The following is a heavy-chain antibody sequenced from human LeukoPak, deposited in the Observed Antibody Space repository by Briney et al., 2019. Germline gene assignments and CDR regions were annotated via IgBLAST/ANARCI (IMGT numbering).Heavy chain of an antibody. CDR3: ARVGSGCSSTSCYLYNYYYYYYMDV. CDR1: GFTFRVYY. V-gene: IGHV3-11*04. CDR2: ICSGGSII. J-gene: IGHJ6*03. D-gene: IGHD2-2*01. Sequence: PGGSLRLSCAASGFTFRVYYMSWMRGAPGEGLEWVSYICSGGSIIYYVRSVRGRFTTSRDKTQNSLYLQMNSLRAKDTAVYYCARVGSGCSSTSCYLYNYYYYYYMDVWGKGTTVTVSS.